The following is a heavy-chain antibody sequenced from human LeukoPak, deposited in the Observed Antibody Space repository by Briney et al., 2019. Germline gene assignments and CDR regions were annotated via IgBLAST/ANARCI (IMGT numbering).Heavy chain of an antibody. CDR1: GFTFSSYA. Sequence: PGRSLRLSCAASGFTFSSYAMHWVRQAPGKGLEWVAVISYDGSNKYYADSVKGRFTISRDNSKNTLYLQMNSLRAEDTAVYYCAGEGVDQLQYYYYYGMDVWGQGTTVTVSS. V-gene: IGHV3-30-3*01. CDR2: ISYDGSNK. J-gene: IGHJ6*02. D-gene: IGHD2-2*01. CDR3: AGEGVDQLQYYYYYGMDV.